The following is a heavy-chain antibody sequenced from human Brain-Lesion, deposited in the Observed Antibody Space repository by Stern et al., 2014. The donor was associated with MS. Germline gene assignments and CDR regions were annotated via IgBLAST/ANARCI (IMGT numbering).Heavy chain of an antibody. J-gene: IGHJ4*02. CDR2: FDTEGGET. CDR1: GYTLTELS. V-gene: IGHV1-24*01. CDR3: ATLSPGAGGNYYRHFDY. Sequence: QVQLVQSGAEVKKPGASVKVSCKVSGYTLTELSMHWVRQAPRKGLVWMGGFDTEGGETIYAQKFQGRVTMTEDTSTDTAYMELSSLRSEDTAVYYCATLSPGAGGNYYRHFDYWGQGTLVTVSS. D-gene: IGHD1-26*01.